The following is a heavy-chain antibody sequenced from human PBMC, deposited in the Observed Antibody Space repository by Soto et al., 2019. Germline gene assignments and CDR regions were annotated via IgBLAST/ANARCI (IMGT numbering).Heavy chain of an antibody. J-gene: IGHJ5*02. CDR3: SNRAVYGSPRFDP. V-gene: IGHV3-23*01. Sequence: EVQLLESGGGLVQPGGSLRLSCAASGCTFSSYSMSWVGQAPGKGLEWVSAISGSGGSTYYADSVKGRFTISRDNSKNTLYLQMNSLRAEDTAVYYCSNRAVYGSPRFDPWGQGTLVTVSS. CDR2: ISGSGGST. D-gene: IGHD3-10*01. CDR1: GCTFSSYS.